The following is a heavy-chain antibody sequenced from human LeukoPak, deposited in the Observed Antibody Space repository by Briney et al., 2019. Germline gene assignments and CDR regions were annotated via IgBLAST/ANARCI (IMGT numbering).Heavy chain of an antibody. D-gene: IGHD3-10*01. CDR2: IYYSGST. CDR3: ARGPGSRYLDY. J-gene: IGHJ4*02. CDR1: GGSINTYY. V-gene: IGHV4-59*01. Sequence: PSETLSLTCTVSGGSINTYYGSWIRQPPGKRLEWIGYIYYSGSTKYNPSLERRISISVDTSKNQFPLRLSSVTAADRAVYYCARGPGSRYLDYWGQGILVTVSS.